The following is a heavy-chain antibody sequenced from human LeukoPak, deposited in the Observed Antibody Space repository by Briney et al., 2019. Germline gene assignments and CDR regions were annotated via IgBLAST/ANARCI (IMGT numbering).Heavy chain of an antibody. Sequence: SETLSLTCTVSGGSISSYYWSWIRQPAGKGLEWIGRIYTSGSTNYNPSLKSRVTMSVDTSKNQFSPKLSSVTAADTAVYYCARVAIYGFVSGYDYGIDYWGQGTLVTVSS. D-gene: IGHD5-12*01. CDR2: IYTSGST. CDR3: ARVAIYGFVSGYDYGIDY. CDR1: GGSISSYY. J-gene: IGHJ4*02. V-gene: IGHV4-4*07.